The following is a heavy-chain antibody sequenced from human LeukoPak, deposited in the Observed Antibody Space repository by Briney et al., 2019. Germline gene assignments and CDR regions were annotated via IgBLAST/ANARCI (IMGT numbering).Heavy chain of an antibody. CDR3: ARDLGRDAYKA. J-gene: IGHJ5*02. CDR1: GFTFSSYW. CDR2: INSGGITT. Sequence: GGSLRLSCAASGFTFSSYWMHWVRQPPRKGLVWVSRINSGGITTTYADSVKGRFTISRDDAKNTLYLQMNSLRAEDTAIYYCARDLGRDAYKAWGQGTLVTVSS. D-gene: IGHD5-24*01. V-gene: IGHV3-74*01.